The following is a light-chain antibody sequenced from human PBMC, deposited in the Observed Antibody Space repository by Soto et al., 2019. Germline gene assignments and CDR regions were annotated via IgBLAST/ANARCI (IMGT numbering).Light chain of an antibody. Sequence: ENVLTQARVTPSLSPGDRSPLSCSASQSVSSYLAWYQQKPGQAPRLLIYGASTRATGIPARLSGSGSGTEFTLTISSLQSEDFAVYYCQQYNNWPPITFDQGTRLAI. CDR2: GAS. V-gene: IGKV3-15*01. CDR3: QQYNNWPPIT. J-gene: IGKJ5*01. CDR1: QSVSSY.